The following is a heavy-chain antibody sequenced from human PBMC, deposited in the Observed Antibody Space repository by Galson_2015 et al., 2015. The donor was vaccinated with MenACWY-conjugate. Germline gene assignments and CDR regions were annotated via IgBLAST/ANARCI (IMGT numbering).Heavy chain of an antibody. D-gene: IGHD6-6*01. V-gene: IGHV3-53*01. J-gene: IGHJ4*02. CDR1: AFSVGSNY. CDR3: ARVSGSSLAPFDY. Sequence: SLRLSCATSAFSVGSNYMSWVRQAPGKGLEWVSIIYSGGDTYYADSVKGRFTISRDNSKNTLYLQMNYLRAEDTAVYYCARVSGSSLAPFDYWGQGTLVTVSS. CDR2: IYSGGDT.